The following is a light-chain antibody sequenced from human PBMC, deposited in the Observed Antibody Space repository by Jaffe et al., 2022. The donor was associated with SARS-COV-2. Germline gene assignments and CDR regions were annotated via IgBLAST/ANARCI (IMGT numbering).Light chain of an antibody. CDR3: VLYMGSGMGWV. V-gene: IGLV8-61*01. CDR1: SGSVSTSYY. CDR2: STN. J-gene: IGLJ1*01. Sequence: QTVVTQEPSFSVSPGGTVTLTCGLSSGSVSTSYYPSWYQQTPGQAPRTLIYSTNTRSSGVPDRFSGSILGNKAALTITGAQADDESDYYCVLYMGSGMGWVFGTGTKVTVL.